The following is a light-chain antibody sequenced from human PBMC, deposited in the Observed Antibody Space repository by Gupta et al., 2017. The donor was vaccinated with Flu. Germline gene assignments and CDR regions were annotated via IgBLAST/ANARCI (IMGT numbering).Light chain of an antibody. Sequence: GTLYLCPGERATRSCRARESLRSKYLTWYQQKRGQAPRLLIYSASSRANGIPDRFSGSGSGTEFTLTISRREPEDFAVYYCQHEGCSPYTFGQGTXLEI. CDR2: SAS. CDR1: ESLRSKY. V-gene: IGKV3-20*01. J-gene: IGKJ2*01. CDR3: QHEGCSPYT.